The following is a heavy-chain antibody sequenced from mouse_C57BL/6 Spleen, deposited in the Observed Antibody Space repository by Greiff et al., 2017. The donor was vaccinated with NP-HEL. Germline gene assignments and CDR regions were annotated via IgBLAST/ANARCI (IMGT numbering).Heavy chain of an antibody. CDR1: GFTFSSYT. Sequence: EVNLVESGGGLVKPGGSLKLSCAASGFTFSSYTMSWVRQTPEKRLEWVATISGGGGNTYYPDSVKGRFTISRDNAKNTLYLQMSSLRSEDTALYYCARKLLYYAMDYWGQGTSVTVSS. V-gene: IGHV5-9*01. J-gene: IGHJ4*01. CDR2: ISGGGGNT. CDR3: ARKLLYYAMDY. D-gene: IGHD1-1*01.